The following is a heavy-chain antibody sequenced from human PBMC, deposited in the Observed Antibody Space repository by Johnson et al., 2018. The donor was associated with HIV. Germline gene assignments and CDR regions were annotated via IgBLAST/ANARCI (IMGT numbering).Heavy chain of an antibody. CDR2: IRGSGGST. Sequence: VQLVESGGGLVQPGGSLRLSCAASGFTFSSYVMTWVRQAPGKGLAWVSAIRGSGGSTYYADSVEGRFTISMDNFKNTMYLQMNSLRAEDTAVYYGERLRSGNRAFDIWGQGTMVTVSS. J-gene: IGHJ3*02. D-gene: IGHD2-15*01. CDR3: ERLRSGNRAFDI. CDR1: GFTFSSYV. V-gene: IGHV3-23*04.